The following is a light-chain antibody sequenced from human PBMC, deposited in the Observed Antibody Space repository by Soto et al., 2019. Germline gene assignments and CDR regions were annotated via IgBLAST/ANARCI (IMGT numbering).Light chain of an antibody. Sequence: EIVLTQSPGTLSLSPGERATLSCRASQSVITSLAWYRQKPGKAPRPLVYGASSRDTGIPDRFSGSGSGTDFTLTISRLEPEDFAMYYCQQYRGSPLTFGGGTKVEIK. CDR3: QQYRGSPLT. J-gene: IGKJ4*01. CDR2: GAS. CDR1: QSVITS. V-gene: IGKV3-20*01.